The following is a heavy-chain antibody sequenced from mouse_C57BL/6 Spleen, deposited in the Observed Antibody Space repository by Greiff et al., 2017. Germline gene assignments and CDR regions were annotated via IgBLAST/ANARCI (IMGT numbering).Heavy chain of an antibody. V-gene: IGHV14-2*01. CDR1: GFNIKDYY. Sequence: VQLQQSGAELVKPGASVKLSCTASGFNIKDYYMHWVKQRTEQGLEWIGRIDPEDGETKYAPKFQGKATITADPSSNTAYLQLSSLTSEDTAVYYCARMGIYYGNYEYFDVWGTGTTVTVSS. CDR2: IDPEDGET. J-gene: IGHJ1*03. D-gene: IGHD2-1*01. CDR3: ARMGIYYGNYEYFDV.